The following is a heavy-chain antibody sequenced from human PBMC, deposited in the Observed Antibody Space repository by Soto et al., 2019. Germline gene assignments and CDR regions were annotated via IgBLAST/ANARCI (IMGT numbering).Heavy chain of an antibody. Sequence: GGSLRLSWAASGFTFRSYGMNWVRQAPGKGLEWVAVIWCDGSNEYYADSVKGRFTISRDKSKNTLYLAILSLRAEDTGVYYCARDYYDRSGENSFDPWGQGTLVTVSS. CDR1: GFTFRSYG. V-gene: IGHV3-33*01. CDR3: ARDYYDRSGENSFDP. CDR2: IWCDGSNE. D-gene: IGHD3-22*01. J-gene: IGHJ5*02.